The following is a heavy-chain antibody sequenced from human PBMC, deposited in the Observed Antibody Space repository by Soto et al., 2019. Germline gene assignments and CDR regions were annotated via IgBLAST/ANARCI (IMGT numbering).Heavy chain of an antibody. CDR3: ARGGDYDTPGSFEY. CDR1: GGSISSGGYS. V-gene: IGHV4-30-2*01. D-gene: IGHD3-22*01. J-gene: IGHJ4*02. Sequence: SETLSLTCAVSGGSISSGGYSCSWIRQAPGKGLEWIGYIYHSVSTYYNPSLKSRVTISVDRSKNQFSLKLSSVTAADTAVYYCARGGDYDTPGSFEYLAQGTMVTVSS. CDR2: IYHSVST.